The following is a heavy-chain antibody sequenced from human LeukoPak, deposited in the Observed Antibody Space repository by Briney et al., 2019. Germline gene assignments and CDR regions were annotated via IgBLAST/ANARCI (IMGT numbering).Heavy chain of an antibody. CDR1: GFTFSSYS. J-gene: IGHJ4*02. CDR2: ISSSSSYI. V-gene: IGHV3-21*01. D-gene: IGHD4-17*01. Sequence: GGSLRLSCAASGFTFSSYSMNWVRQAPGKGLEWVSSISSSSSYIYYADSVKGRFTISRDNAKNSLYLQMNSLRAEDTAVYYCAGEGGYGDDDRRFDFDYWGQGTLVTVSS. CDR3: AGEGGYGDDDRRFDFDY.